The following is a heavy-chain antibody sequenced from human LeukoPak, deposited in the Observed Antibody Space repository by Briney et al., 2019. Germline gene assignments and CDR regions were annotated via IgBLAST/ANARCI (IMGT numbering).Heavy chain of an antibody. V-gene: IGHV1-3*03. Sequence: ASVKVSCKASGYTFTSYAMHWVRQAPGERLEWMGWINAGNGNTKYSQEFQGRVTMTRDTSASTAYMELSSLRSEDTAVYYCARGPLWFGELQYYYYYMDVWGKGTTVTVSS. J-gene: IGHJ6*03. CDR2: INAGNGNT. CDR1: GYTFTSYA. D-gene: IGHD3-10*01. CDR3: ARGPLWFGELQYYYYYMDV.